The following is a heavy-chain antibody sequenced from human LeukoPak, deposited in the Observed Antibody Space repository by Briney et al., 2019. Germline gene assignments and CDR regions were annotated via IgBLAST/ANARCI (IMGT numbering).Heavy chain of an antibody. Sequence: SETLSLTCTISGGYIITSGHYWGWIRQPPGKGLEWIGSIYYTGVTSTNPFFRSRMSISVDTSKNQFSLNLTSVTAADAAVYYCARERSSSGGHSWFDPWGQGTLVTVSS. CDR2: IYYTGVT. D-gene: IGHD4-23*01. J-gene: IGHJ5*02. V-gene: IGHV4-39*07. CDR3: ARERSSSGGHSWFDP. CDR1: GGYIITSGHY.